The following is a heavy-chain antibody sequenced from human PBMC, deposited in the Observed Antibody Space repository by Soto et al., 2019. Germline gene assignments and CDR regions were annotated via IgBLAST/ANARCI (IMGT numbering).Heavy chain of an antibody. V-gene: IGHV3-30*18. D-gene: IGHD3-3*01. CDR2: ISYYGSNK. CDR3: AKDLKIGDFWSGYSPYGMDV. J-gene: IGHJ6*02. CDR1: GITFGSYG. Sequence: PGGSLRLSCAASGITFGSYGMHWVRQAPGKGLEWVAVISYYGSNKYYADSVKGRFTISRDNSKNTLYLQMNSLRAEDTAVYYCAKDLKIGDFWSGYSPYGMDVWGQGTTVTVSS.